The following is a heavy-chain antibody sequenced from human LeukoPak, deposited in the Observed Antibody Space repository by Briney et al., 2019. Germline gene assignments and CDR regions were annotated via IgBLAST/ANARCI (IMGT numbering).Heavy chain of an antibody. CDR3: AAGGVYDLLDN. CDR1: GYSLSELS. Sequence: ASVKVSCKVSGYSLSELSMHWVRQAPGKGLEWMGGFDPENGEAVYAQKFQGRVTMTEDTSTDTSYMELNSLKSEDTAVYYCAAGGVYDLLDNWGQGTLVAVSS. V-gene: IGHV1-24*01. J-gene: IGHJ4*02. D-gene: IGHD2-8*01. CDR2: FDPENGEA.